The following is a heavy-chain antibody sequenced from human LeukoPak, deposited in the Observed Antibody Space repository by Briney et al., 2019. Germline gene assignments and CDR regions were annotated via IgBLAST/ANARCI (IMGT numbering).Heavy chain of an antibody. J-gene: IGHJ4*02. CDR3: VRVSGGYDTKYYFDC. Sequence: PSETLSLTCAVSGYSISSGYYWGWIRPPPGKGLEWIGSIHHSGSTYSNSSLKSRVTVSVDTSKNQFSLNLNSVAAADTAVYYCVRVSGGYDTKYYFDCWGQGTLVTVSS. V-gene: IGHV4-38-2*01. CDR2: IHHSGST. CDR1: GYSISSGYY. D-gene: IGHD1-26*01.